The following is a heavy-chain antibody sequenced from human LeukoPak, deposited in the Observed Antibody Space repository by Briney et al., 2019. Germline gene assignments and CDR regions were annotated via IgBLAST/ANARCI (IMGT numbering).Heavy chain of an antibody. CDR1: GGTFSSYA. CDR2: IIPIFGTA. CDR3: ARERYDSSGYYREYYFDY. V-gene: IGHV1-69*05. Sequence: SVKVSCKASGGTFSSYAISWVRQAPGQGLEWMGRIIPIFGTANYAQKFQGRVTITTDESTSTAYMELSSLRSEDTAVYYCARERYDSSGYYREYYFDYWGQETLVTVSS. D-gene: IGHD3-22*01. J-gene: IGHJ4*02.